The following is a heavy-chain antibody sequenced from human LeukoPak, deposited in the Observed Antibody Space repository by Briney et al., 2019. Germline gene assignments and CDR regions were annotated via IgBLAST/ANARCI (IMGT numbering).Heavy chain of an antibody. V-gene: IGHV3-33*01. CDR3: ARGQSPSYYDMDV. J-gene: IGHJ6*02. Sequence: GGSLGLSCAASGFTFSSYGMHWVRQAPGKGLEWVAVIWSDGSSKHYGDSVKGRFTISRDNSKNTLYLQMNSLRAEDTAVYHCARGQSPSYYDMDVWGQGTTVTVSS. D-gene: IGHD6-19*01. CDR1: GFTFSSYG. CDR2: IWSDGSSK.